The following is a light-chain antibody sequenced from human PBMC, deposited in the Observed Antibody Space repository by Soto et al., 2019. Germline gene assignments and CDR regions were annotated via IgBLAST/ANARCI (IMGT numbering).Light chain of an antibody. CDR3: QQYDTSLPYT. CDR1: QSVNNNY. J-gene: IGKJ4*01. Sequence: EILLTQSPGTLSLSPGDRATLSCEASQSVNNNYLAWYQHKPGQAPRHLIYGASSRATGIPDRFSGSGSGTDFTLTIRRLEPEYFAVYYCQQYDTSLPYTFGGGTKVEIK. V-gene: IGKV3-20*01. CDR2: GAS.